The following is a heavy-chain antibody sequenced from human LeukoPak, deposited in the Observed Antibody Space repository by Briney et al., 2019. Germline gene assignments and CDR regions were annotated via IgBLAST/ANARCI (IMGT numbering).Heavy chain of an antibody. V-gene: IGHV4-59*08. D-gene: IGHD3-22*01. CDR1: GGSISSYY. J-gene: IGHJ4*02. CDR3: ARLDSSGYYVDY. Sequence: PSETLSLTCIVSGGSISSYYWSWIRQPPGKGLEWIGYIYYSGTPNYNSSLKSRVTISVDTSKNQFSLKLSSVTAADTAVYYCARLDSSGYYVDYWGQGTLVTVSS. CDR2: IYYSGTP.